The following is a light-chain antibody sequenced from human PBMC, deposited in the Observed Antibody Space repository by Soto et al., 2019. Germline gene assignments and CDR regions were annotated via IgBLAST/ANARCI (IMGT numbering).Light chain of an antibody. V-gene: IGKV3-15*01. CDR1: QSISSN. CDR3: QQYGSSGT. CDR2: RTS. Sequence: ETVMTQSPATLSVSPGERATLSCRASQSISSNLAWYQQKPGQAPRLLMFRTSTRATGVPARFSGSGSGTEFTLTISRLEPEDFAVYHCQQYGSSGTFGQGTKVDIK. J-gene: IGKJ1*01.